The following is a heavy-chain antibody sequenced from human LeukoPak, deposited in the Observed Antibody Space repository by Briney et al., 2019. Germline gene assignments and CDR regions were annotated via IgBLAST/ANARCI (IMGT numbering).Heavy chain of an antibody. D-gene: IGHD2-8*01. J-gene: IGHJ5*02. CDR1: GGSISSYY. Sequence: SETLSLTCSVSGGSISSYYWVWIRQPPGKGLEWIGYIYYSGSTNYNSSLRSRVTISVDTSKNQFSLKLSSVTAADTAVYYCARRVSSEAWFDPWGREILVTVSS. CDR3: ARRVSSEAWFDP. CDR2: IYYSGST. V-gene: IGHV4-59*08.